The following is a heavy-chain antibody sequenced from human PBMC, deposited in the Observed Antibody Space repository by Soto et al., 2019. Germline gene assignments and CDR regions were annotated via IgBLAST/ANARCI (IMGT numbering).Heavy chain of an antibody. CDR3: ATTYCSGGSCSLAKFVY. J-gene: IGHJ4*02. CDR1: GVTFSSYA. D-gene: IGHD2-15*01. CDR2: IIPIFGTA. V-gene: IGHV1-69*13. Sequence: ASVKVSCKASGVTFSSYAISWVRQAPGQGLEWMGGIIPIFGTANYAQKFQGRVTITADESTSTAYMELSSLRSEDTAVYYCATTYCSGGSCSLAKFVYWGQGTLVTVSS.